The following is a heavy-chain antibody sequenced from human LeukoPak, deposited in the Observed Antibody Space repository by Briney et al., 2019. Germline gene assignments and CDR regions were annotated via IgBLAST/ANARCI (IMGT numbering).Heavy chain of an antibody. V-gene: IGHV3-53*01. J-gene: IGHJ4*02. Sequence: PGGSLRLSCAASGFTVSSSYMYWVRQAPGKGLEWVSFFYRGETTYYAESVRGRFTISRDISKNTLYLLMNSLIPEDTAVYYCARGVVSIPSYFESWGQGTRVTVSS. D-gene: IGHD2-15*01. CDR2: FYRGETT. CDR3: ARGVVSIPSYFES. CDR1: GFTVSSSY.